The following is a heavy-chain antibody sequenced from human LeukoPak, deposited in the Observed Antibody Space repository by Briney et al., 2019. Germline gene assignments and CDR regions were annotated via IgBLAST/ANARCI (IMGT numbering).Heavy chain of an antibody. CDR1: GFTFSSYN. CDR2: ISSSSSYK. V-gene: IGHV3-21*01. Sequence: KSGGSLRLSCAASGFTFSSYNMTWVRQAPGKGLEWVSFISSSSSYKYYADSLKGRLTISRDNAKKSLYLQMNSLRAEDTAVYYCARDDGAVAAVPYYYGMDVWGQGTTVTVAS. CDR3: ARDDGAVAAVPYYYGMDV. J-gene: IGHJ6*02. D-gene: IGHD2-15*01.